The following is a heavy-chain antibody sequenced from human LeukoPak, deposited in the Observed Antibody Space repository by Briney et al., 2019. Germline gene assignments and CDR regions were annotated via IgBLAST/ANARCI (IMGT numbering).Heavy chain of an antibody. Sequence: KPSETLSLTCAVYGGSFSGYYWSWIRQPPGKGLEWIGEINHSGSTSYNPSLKSRVTISVDTSKNQFSLKLSSVPAADTAVYYCARVYVGYQLLSSLFFDYWGQGTLVTVSS. CDR2: INHSGST. CDR3: ARVYVGYQLLSSLFFDY. D-gene: IGHD2-2*01. CDR1: GGSFSGYY. V-gene: IGHV4-34*01. J-gene: IGHJ4*02.